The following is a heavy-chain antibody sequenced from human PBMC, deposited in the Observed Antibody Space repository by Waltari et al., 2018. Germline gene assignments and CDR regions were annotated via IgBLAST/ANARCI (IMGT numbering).Heavy chain of an antibody. D-gene: IGHD6-13*01. CDR3: ARRGMGYSNSWLFDY. Sequence: EVQLVQSGAEVKKPGESLKISCKGSGYSFISHWIGWARQMPGKGLEWMGFIDPGDSETTYSPPFQGQVTISADKSISTAYLQWSSLKASDSAMYYCARRGMGYSNSWLFDYWGQGTLVTVSS. CDR1: GYSFISHW. J-gene: IGHJ4*02. V-gene: IGHV5-51*01. CDR2: IDPGDSET.